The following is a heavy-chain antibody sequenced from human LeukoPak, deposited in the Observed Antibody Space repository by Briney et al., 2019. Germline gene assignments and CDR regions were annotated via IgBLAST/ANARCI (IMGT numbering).Heavy chain of an antibody. D-gene: IGHD6-13*01. J-gene: IGHJ2*01. CDR2: IYTRGST. CDR3: ARLSSSWYQDWYFDL. V-gene: IGHV4-4*07. Sequence: SETLSLTCTVSGYSISSGYYWGWIRQPAGKGLEWIGRIYTRGSTNYNPSLKSRVSMSVDTSKKQFSLKLSSVTAADTAVYYCARLSSSWYQDWYFDLWGRGTLVTVSS. CDR1: GYSISSGYY.